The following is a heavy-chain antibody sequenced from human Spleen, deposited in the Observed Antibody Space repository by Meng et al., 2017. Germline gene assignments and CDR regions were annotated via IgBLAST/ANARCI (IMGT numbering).Heavy chain of an antibody. D-gene: IGHD3-3*01. CDR3: ARSEGIFFDY. CDR2: IYYSGST. CDR1: VGSITSTSYY. J-gene: IGHJ4*02. V-gene: IGHV4-39*07. Sequence: LLRESGPGLVRPSETLSLTCTVSVGSITSTSYYWGWIRQPPGKGLEWIGSIYYSGSTYYNPSLKSRVTMSVDTSKNQFFLRLSSVTAADTAVYYCARSEGIFFDYWGQGTLVTVSS.